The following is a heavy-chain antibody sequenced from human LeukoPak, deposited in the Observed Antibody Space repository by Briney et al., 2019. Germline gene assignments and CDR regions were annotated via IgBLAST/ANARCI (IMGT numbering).Heavy chain of an antibody. CDR2: IIGSSGDT. V-gene: IGHV3-23*01. CDR3: AKGAYDYIEMGYFDD. D-gene: IGHD5-12*01. CDR1: GFRFSNFA. Sequence: GGSLRLSCAASGFRFSNFAMSWVRQAPGKGLEWVSLIIGSSGDTLYADSEKGRFTISRDISKNRLYLQMNSLRAEDTALYYCAKGAYDYIEMGYFDDWGQGTLVTVSS. J-gene: IGHJ4*02.